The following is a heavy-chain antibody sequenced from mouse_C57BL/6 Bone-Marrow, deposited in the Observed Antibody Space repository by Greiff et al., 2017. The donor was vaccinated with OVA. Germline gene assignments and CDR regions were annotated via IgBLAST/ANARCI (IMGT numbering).Heavy chain of an antibody. CDR3: ARDQGYYYGSSYWYFDV. CDR1: GYSITSGYY. CDR2: ISYDGSN. Sequence: EVKLVESGPGLVKPSQSLSLTCSVTGYSITSGYYWNWIRQFPGNKLEWMGYISYDGSNNYNPSLKNRISITRDTSKNQFFLKLNSVTTEDTATYYCARDQGYYYGSSYWYFDVWGTGTTVTVSS. D-gene: IGHD1-1*01. V-gene: IGHV3-6*01. J-gene: IGHJ1*03.